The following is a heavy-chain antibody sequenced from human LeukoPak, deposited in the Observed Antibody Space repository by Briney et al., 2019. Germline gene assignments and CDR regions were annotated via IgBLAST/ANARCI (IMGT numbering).Heavy chain of an antibody. CDR3: ARTTEGGYSYGYFYYYYTDV. V-gene: IGHV4-59*01. CDR2: IYYSGST. Sequence: PSETLSLTCTVSGGSISSYYWSWIRQPPGKGLEWIGYIYYSGSTNYKSSLKSRVTISVDTSKNQFSLKLSSATAADTAVYYCARTTEGGYSYGYFYYYYTDVWGKGTTVTISS. J-gene: IGHJ6*03. D-gene: IGHD5-18*01. CDR1: GGSISSYY.